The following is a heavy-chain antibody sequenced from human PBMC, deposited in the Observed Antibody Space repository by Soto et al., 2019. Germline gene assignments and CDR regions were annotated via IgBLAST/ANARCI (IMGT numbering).Heavy chain of an antibody. CDR1: GGSFSGYY. Sequence: PSDTLSLTCAVYGGSFSGYYWGGIRQPPGKGLEWIGEINHSGSTNYNPSLKSRVTISVDTSKNQFSLKLSSVTAADTAVYYCARGVRIAAAGTVPFDYWGQGTLVSVSS. V-gene: IGHV4-34*01. J-gene: IGHJ4*02. D-gene: IGHD6-13*01. CDR3: ARGVRIAAAGTVPFDY. CDR2: INHSGST.